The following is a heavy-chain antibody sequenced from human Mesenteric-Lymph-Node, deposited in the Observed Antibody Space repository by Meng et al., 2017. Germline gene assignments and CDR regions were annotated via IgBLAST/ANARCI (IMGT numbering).Heavy chain of an antibody. CDR2: IYTSGST. Sequence: SETLSLTCAVYGGSFSGYYWSWIRQPAGKGLEWIGRIYTSGSTNYNPSLKSRVTISVDTSKNQFSLKLSSVTAADTAVYYCARGDIVVVPAASRRYNWFDPWGQGTLVTVSS. D-gene: IGHD2-2*01. V-gene: IGHV4-59*10. CDR3: ARGDIVVVPAASRRYNWFDP. J-gene: IGHJ5*02. CDR1: GGSFSGYY.